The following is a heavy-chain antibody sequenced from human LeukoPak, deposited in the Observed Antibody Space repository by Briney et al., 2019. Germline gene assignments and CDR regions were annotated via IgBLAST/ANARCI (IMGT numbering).Heavy chain of an antibody. Sequence: SVKVSCKASGGTFSSYAISWVRQAPGQGLEWMGRIIRIFGTANYAQKFQGRVTITTDESTSTAYMELSSLRSEDTAVYYCARQLGYCTNGKSRNNCWFDPWGQGTLVTVSS. V-gene: IGHV1-69*05. J-gene: IGHJ5*02. D-gene: IGHD2-8*01. CDR3: ARQLGYCTNGKSRNNCWFDP. CDR2: IIRIFGTA. CDR1: GGTFSSYA.